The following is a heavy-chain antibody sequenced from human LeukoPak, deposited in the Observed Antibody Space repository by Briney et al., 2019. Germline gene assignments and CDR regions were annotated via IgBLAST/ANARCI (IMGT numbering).Heavy chain of an antibody. CDR3: ARANSSGWYKGLNFDY. CDR2: ISGSGGST. D-gene: IGHD6-19*01. CDR1: GFTLSSYA. J-gene: IGHJ4*02. Sequence: GGSLRLSCAASGFTLSSYAMSWVRQAPGKGLEWVSAISGSGGSTYYADSVKGRFTISRDNSKNTLYLQMNSLRAEDTAVYYCARANSSGWYKGLNFDYWGQGTLVTVSS. V-gene: IGHV3-23*01.